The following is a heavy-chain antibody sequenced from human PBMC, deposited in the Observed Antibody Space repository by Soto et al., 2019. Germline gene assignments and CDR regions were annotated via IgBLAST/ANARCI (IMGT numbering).Heavy chain of an antibody. CDR1: GFSVSGDY. D-gene: IGHD3-3*01. CDR2: IYSGGTT. J-gene: IGHJ3*02. Sequence: DVQLVETGGGLIQPGGSLRLSCAASGFSVSGDYMNWVRQGPGKGLEWVSVIYSGGTTDYAASVRGRFTISRDKSENTLFLQMNRLRAEDTAVYYCARATEWNALDIWGQGTMVTVSS. CDR3: ARATEWNALDI. V-gene: IGHV3-53*02.